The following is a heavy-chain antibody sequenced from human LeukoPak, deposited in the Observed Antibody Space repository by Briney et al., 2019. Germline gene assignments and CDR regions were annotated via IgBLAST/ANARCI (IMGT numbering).Heavy chain of an antibody. Sequence: GSLRLSCAASGFTFSTYGMHWVRQAPGKGLEWVAIIWSDGSTKYYADSVKGRFTISRDNSKNTLYLQMNSLRAEDTAVYYCARRGRTYYFDYWGQGTLVTVSS. V-gene: IGHV3-33*01. D-gene: IGHD3-16*01. CDR3: ARRGRTYYFDY. CDR1: GFTFSTYG. CDR2: IWSDGSTK. J-gene: IGHJ4*02.